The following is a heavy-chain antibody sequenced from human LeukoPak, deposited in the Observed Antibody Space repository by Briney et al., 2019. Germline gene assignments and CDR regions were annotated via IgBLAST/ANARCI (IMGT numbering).Heavy chain of an antibody. D-gene: IGHD3-10*02. J-gene: IGHJ6*04. CDR2: ISSSGSTI. V-gene: IGHV3-48*03. Sequence: GGSLRRSCAASGFTCSSYEMNCVRQAPGNGLEGVSYISSSGSTIYYADSGKGRFTISRDNAKNSLYLQMNSLRAEDTAVYYCAELGITMIGGVWGKGTTVTISS. CDR1: GFTCSSYE. CDR3: AELGITMIGGV.